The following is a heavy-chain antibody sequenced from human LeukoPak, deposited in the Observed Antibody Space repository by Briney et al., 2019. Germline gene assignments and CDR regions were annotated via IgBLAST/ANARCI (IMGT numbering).Heavy chain of an antibody. V-gene: IGHV4-4*02. Sequence: PSETLSLTCAVSGGSISSSNWWSWVRQPPGKGLEWIGEIYHSGSTNYNPSLKSRVTISVDKSKNQFSLKLSSVTAADTAVYYCARDGGDDSSGSNWFDPWGQGTLVTVSS. D-gene: IGHD3-22*01. CDR3: ARDGGDDSSGSNWFDP. CDR2: IYHSGST. CDR1: GGSISSSNW. J-gene: IGHJ5*02.